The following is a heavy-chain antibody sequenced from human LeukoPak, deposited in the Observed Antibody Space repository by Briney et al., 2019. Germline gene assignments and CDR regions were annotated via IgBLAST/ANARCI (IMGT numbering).Heavy chain of an antibody. CDR2: IYYSGST. CDR1: GVSISSYY. D-gene: IGHD1-26*01. CDR3: ARARGSSYFDY. Sequence: SETLSLTCTVSGVSISSYYWSWIRQPPGKGLEWIGYIYYSGSTNYNPSLKSRVTISVDTSKNQFSLKLSSVTAADTAVYYCARARGSSYFDYWGQGTLVTVSS. V-gene: IGHV4-59*01. J-gene: IGHJ4*02.